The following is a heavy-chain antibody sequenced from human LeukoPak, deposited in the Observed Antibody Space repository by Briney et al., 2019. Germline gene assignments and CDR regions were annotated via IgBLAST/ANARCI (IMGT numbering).Heavy chain of an antibody. Sequence: GGSLRLSCAASGFTVSSNYMTWVRQAPGKGLEWVSVMYTLGNTYYADSVRGRLTISRDNSKNTVYLQMNSLRAEDTAVYYCANDLGWIQLNLGRGQGTLVTVSS. V-gene: IGHV3-66*01. CDR3: ANDLGWIQLNLG. CDR1: GFTVSSNY. D-gene: IGHD5-18*01. J-gene: IGHJ4*02. CDR2: MYTLGNT.